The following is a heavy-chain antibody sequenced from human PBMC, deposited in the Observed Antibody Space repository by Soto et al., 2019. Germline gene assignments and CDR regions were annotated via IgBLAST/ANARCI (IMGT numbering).Heavy chain of an antibody. CDR1: GGSISSSSYY. J-gene: IGHJ3*02. V-gene: IGHV4-39*01. CDR2: IYYSGST. Sequence: SETLFLTCTVSGGSISSSSYYWGWIRQPPGKGLEWIGSIYYSGSTYYNPSLKSRVTISVDTSKNQFSLKLSSVTAADTAVYYCARPRGHDYGDSDDAFDIWGQGTMVTVSS. D-gene: IGHD4-17*01. CDR3: ARPRGHDYGDSDDAFDI.